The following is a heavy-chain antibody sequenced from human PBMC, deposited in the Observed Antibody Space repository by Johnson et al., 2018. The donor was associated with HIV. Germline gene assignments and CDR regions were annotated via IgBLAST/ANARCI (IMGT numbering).Heavy chain of an antibody. Sequence: QVLLVESGGGVVQPGKSLRLSCAASGFTFSSYGMHWVRQAPGKGLEWVAYIRYDGSNKYYADSVKGRFTISRDNSKNTLYLQMNSLRAEDRALYYCARWIRYCGGDCYDVFDIWGQGTKVTVSS. J-gene: IGHJ3*02. V-gene: IGHV3-33*01. D-gene: IGHD2-21*02. CDR1: GFTFSSYG. CDR2: IRYDGSNK. CDR3: ARWIRYCGGDCYDVFDI.